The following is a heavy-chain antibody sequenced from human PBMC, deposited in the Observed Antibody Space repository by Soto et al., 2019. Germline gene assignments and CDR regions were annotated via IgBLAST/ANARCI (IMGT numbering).Heavy chain of an antibody. J-gene: IGHJ3*02. CDR3: ARARLERRWGDAFDI. CDR1: GGSISSSSYY. V-gene: IGHV4-39*07. D-gene: IGHD1-1*01. Sequence: SETLSLTCTVSGGSISSSSYYWGWIRQPPGKGLEWIGSIYYSGSTYYNPSLKSRVTISVDTSKNQFSLKLSSVTAADTAVYYCARARLERRWGDAFDIWGQGTMVTVSS. CDR2: IYYSGST.